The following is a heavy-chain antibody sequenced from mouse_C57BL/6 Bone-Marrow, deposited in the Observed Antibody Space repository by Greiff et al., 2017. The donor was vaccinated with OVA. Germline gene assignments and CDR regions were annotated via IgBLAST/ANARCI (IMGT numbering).Heavy chain of an antibody. Sequence: QVQLQQPGAELVKPGASVKLSCKASGYTFTSYWMHWVKQRPGQGLEWIGMIHPNSGSTNYNEKFKSKATLTVDKSSSTAYMQLSSLTSEDSAVYYCARDHYYGSSVCAYWGQGTLVTVSA. CDR3: ARDHYYGSSVCAY. V-gene: IGHV1-64*01. CDR2: IHPNSGST. J-gene: IGHJ3*01. D-gene: IGHD1-1*01. CDR1: GYTFTSYW.